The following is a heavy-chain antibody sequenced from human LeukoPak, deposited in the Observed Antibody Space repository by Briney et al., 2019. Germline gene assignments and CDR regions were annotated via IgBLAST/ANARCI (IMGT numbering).Heavy chain of an antibody. CDR3: ARVSYRFGPKRGFDY. Sequence: PSETLSLTCAAYGGSFSGYYWSWIRQPPGKGLEWIGEINHSGSTNYNPSLKSRVTISVDTSKNQFSLKLSSVTAADTAVYYCARVSYRFGPKRGFDYWGQGTLVTVSS. D-gene: IGHD3-10*01. CDR1: GGSFSGYY. V-gene: IGHV4-34*01. J-gene: IGHJ4*02. CDR2: INHSGST.